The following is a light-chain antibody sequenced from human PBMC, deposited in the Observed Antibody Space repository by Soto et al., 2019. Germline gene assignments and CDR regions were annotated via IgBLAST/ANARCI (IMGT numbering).Light chain of an antibody. V-gene: IGKV2-28*01. CDR1: QSILHGNGYNF. CDR2: LAS. J-gene: IGKJ3*01. CDR3: MQCLQPGFT. Sequence: DIVMAQSPLSLPVTPGEPASISCRSNQSILHGNGYNFLDWYLQKPVQSPQLLIYLASHRASGVPDRFSGSGSGTDFTLTISRVEAEDVGVYYCMQCLQPGFTFGPGTKMDIK.